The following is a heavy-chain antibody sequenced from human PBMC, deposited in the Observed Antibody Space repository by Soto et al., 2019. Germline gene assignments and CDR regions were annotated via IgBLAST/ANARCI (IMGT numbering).Heavy chain of an antibody. CDR1: GFTFSSYA. CDR2: ISFDRNNK. D-gene: IGHD4-4*01. V-gene: IGHV3-30-3*01. CDR3: AGGDSHYGQNYYYAGMDV. Sequence: QVQLVESGGGVVQPGRSLRLSCAASGFTFSSYAMHWVRQAPGKGLEWVAVISFDRNNKYYADSVKGRFTSSRDNSKNKLYLQINSLIPENTAVYYCAGGDSHYGQNYYYAGMDVWCQGTTVTVSS. J-gene: IGHJ6*02.